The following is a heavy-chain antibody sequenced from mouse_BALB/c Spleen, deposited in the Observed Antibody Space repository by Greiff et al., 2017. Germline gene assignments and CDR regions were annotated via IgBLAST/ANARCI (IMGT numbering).Heavy chain of an antibody. V-gene: IGHV5-9-1*01. J-gene: IGHJ3*01. Sequence: DVMLVESGGGLVKPGGSLKLSCAASGFTFSSYAMSWVRQTPEKRLEWVATISSGGSYTYYPDSVKGRFTISRDNAKNTLYLQMSSLRSEDTAMYYCARVSNWDGFAYWGQGTLVTVSA. CDR1: GFTFSSYA. CDR3: ARVSNWDGFAY. D-gene: IGHD4-1*02. CDR2: ISSGGSYT.